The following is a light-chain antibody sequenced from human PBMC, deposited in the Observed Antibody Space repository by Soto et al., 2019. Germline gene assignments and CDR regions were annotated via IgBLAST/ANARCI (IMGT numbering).Light chain of an antibody. CDR3: QQFNNYPRT. CDR1: QAISSA. V-gene: IGKV1D-13*01. CDR2: DAS. Sequence: AIQLTQSPSSLSASVGDRFTLTCRASQAISSALVWYQQKPGEAPKVLIYDASKLESGVPSRFSGGGSGTDFTLTIRNLQPEDLATYHCQQFNNYPRTFGQGTKLEIK. J-gene: IGKJ2*01.